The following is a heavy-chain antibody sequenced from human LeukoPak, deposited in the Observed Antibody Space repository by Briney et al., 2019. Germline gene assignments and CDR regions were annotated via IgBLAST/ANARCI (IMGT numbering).Heavy chain of an antibody. CDR2: ISAYNGNT. V-gene: IGHV1-18*01. Sequence: ASVKVSCKASGYTFTSYGISWVRQAPGQGLEWMGWISAYNGNTDYAQKLQGRVTMTTDTSTSTAYMELRSLRSDDTAVYYCARDQEFDYSGYTVDYWGQGTLVTVSS. D-gene: IGHD5-12*01. CDR3: ARDQEFDYSGYTVDY. CDR1: GYTFTSYG. J-gene: IGHJ4*02.